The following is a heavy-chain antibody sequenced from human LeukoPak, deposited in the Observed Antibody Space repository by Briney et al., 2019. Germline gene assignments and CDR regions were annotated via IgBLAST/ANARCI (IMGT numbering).Heavy chain of an antibody. J-gene: IGHJ5*02. CDR1: GYTFTSYA. D-gene: IGHD1-26*01. CDR3: ARVGKGATTGRWIWFDP. V-gene: IGHV1-18*01. CDR2: ISAYNGNT. Sequence: EASVKVSCKASGYTFTSYAMNWVRQAPGQGLEWMGWISAYNGNTNYAQKLQGRVTMTTDTSTSTAYMELRSLRSGDTAVYYCARVGKGATTGRWIWFDPWGQGTLVTVSP.